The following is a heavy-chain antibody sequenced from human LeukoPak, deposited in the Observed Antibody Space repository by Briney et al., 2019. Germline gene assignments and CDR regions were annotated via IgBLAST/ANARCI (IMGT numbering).Heavy chain of an antibody. Sequence: GASVKVSCKASGYTFTSYGISWVRQAPGQGLEWMGWISAYNGNTNYAQKLQGRITMTTDTSTSTAYMELRSLRSDDTAVYYCARAPGLEPVTRVDYWGQGTLVTVSS. CDR2: ISAYNGNT. J-gene: IGHJ4*02. D-gene: IGHD1-1*01. CDR1: GYTFTSYG. V-gene: IGHV1-18*01. CDR3: ARAPGLEPVTRVDY.